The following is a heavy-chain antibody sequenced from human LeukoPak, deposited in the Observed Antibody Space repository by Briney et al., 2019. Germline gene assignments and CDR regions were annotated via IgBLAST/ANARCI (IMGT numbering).Heavy chain of an antibody. V-gene: IGHV3-23*01. J-gene: IGHJ6*03. CDR3: AKLEGTGWSGYMDV. CDR2: ISGSGDAT. CDR1: GFTFSNYA. Sequence: GGSLRLSCLASGFTFSNYAMNWVRQAPGKGLEWVSAISGSGDATYYADSVRGRFIISRDNFRNTLLLHLKDLRAEDTAIYYCAKLEGTGWSGYMDVWGKGTTVTVS. D-gene: IGHD6-19*01.